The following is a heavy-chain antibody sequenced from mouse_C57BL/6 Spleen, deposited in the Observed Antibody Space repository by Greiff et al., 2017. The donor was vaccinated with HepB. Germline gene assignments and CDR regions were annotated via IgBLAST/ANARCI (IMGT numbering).Heavy chain of an antibody. J-gene: IGHJ2*01. Sequence: EVKLVESGGDLVKPGGSLKLSCAASGFTFSSYGMSWVRQTPDKRLEWVATISSGGSYTYYPDSVKGRCTISRDNAKNTLYLQMSSLKSEDTAMYYCARQIYDGYHYFDYWGQGTTLTVSS. D-gene: IGHD2-3*01. CDR1: GFTFSSYG. CDR3: ARQIYDGYHYFDY. V-gene: IGHV5-6*01. CDR2: ISSGGSYT.